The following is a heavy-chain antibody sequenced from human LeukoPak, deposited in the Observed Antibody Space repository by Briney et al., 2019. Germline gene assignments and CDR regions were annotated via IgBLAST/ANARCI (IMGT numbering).Heavy chain of an antibody. D-gene: IGHD1-26*01. CDR2: IYSGGST. CDR3: ARGVVGATYTYYFDY. V-gene: IGHV3-53*01. CDR1: GFTVSSND. J-gene: IGHJ4*02. Sequence: WGTLRLSCAASGFTVSSNDMSWVRQAPGKGLEWVSVIYSGGSTYYADSVKGRFTISRDNSKNTLYLQMNSLRAEDTAVYYCARGVVGATYTYYFDYWGQGTLVSVAS.